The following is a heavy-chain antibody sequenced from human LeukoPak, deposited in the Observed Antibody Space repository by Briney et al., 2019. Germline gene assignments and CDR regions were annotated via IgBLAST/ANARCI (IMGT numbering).Heavy chain of an antibody. CDR1: GFTFSSYA. Sequence: GGSLRLSCAASGFTFSSYAMSWVRQAPGKGLEWVSSISDTGDSTFYADSVKGRFTVSRDNSKHTLYLQMNSLRAEDTDLYYCAKDATLSTDYWGQGTLVTVSS. J-gene: IGHJ4*02. CDR3: AKDATLSTDY. V-gene: IGHV3-23*01. CDR2: ISDTGDST. D-gene: IGHD2-15*01.